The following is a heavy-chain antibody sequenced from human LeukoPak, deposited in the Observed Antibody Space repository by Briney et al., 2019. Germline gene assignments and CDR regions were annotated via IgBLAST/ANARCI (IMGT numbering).Heavy chain of an antibody. J-gene: IGHJ4*02. V-gene: IGHV4-59*01. CDR2: ISHSGST. CDR3: ARESDYYDSSGYFDY. Sequence: SETLSLTCTVSGGSISTYYWSWIRQPPGKGLEWLAYISHSGSTNFNPSLKSRVTISVDMSMNQFSLKLSSVTAADTAVYYCARESDYYDSSGYFDYWGQGTLVTVSS. CDR1: GGSISTYY. D-gene: IGHD3-22*01.